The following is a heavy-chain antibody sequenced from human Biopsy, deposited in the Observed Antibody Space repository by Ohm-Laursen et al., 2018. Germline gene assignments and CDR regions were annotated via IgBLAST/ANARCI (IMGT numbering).Heavy chain of an antibody. Sequence: SDTLSLTCAVYGGSFNGYFWSWIRQPPGKGLEWIGDITQSGSTNYSPSLKSRVTISVDTAKNQFSLELSSVTAADTAVYYCARVGAGAPSIDYFDYWGQGALVTVSS. V-gene: IGHV4-34*01. CDR3: ARVGAGAPSIDYFDY. J-gene: IGHJ4*02. D-gene: IGHD1-26*01. CDR1: GGSFNGYF. CDR2: ITQSGST.